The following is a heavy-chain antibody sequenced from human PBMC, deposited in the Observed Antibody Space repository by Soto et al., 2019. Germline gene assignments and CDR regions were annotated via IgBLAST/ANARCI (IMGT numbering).Heavy chain of an antibody. V-gene: IGHV3-53*01. D-gene: IGHD3-10*01. CDR3: ERGFNIRHDAFDI. Sequence: GGSLRLSCAPSGFTVSNNYMNWARQAPGKGLEWVSIIYSDGSTYYADYVKGRFTISRDNSKNTLYLQMDSLSAEDTAVDFCERGFNIRHDAFDIWGQGTMVTVSS. J-gene: IGHJ3*02. CDR2: IYSDGST. CDR1: GFTVSNNY.